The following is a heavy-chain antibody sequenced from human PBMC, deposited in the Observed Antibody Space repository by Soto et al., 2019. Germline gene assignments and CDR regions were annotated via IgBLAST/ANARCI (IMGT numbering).Heavy chain of an antibody. Sequence: QVQLVQSGAEVKKPGASVKVSCKASGYTFTRLHMNWVRQATGQGLEWMGWVNPNNGDTGYAQKFQGRVTMTRNTSISTFYMEFSSLTSDDTAVYYCARGVGDLGDYWGQGTLVTVSS. D-gene: IGHD3-10*01. J-gene: IGHJ4*02. CDR3: ARGVGDLGDY. CDR1: GYTFTRLH. V-gene: IGHV1-8*01. CDR2: VNPNNGDT.